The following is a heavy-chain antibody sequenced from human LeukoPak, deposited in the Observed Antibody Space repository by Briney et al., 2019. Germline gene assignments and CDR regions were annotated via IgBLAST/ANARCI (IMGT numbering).Heavy chain of an antibody. CDR3: AKMQLGEVSSMDGMDV. D-gene: IGHD2-2*01. V-gene: IGHV3-9*01. J-gene: IGHJ6*02. CDR2: TSWNSGSI. CDR1: GFTFDDYA. Sequence: PGGSLRLSCAASGFTFDDYAMHWVRQAPGKGLEWVSGTSWNSGSIGYADSVKGRFTISRDNAKNSLYLQMNSLRAEDTALYYRAKMQLGEVSSMDGMDVWGQGTTVTVSS.